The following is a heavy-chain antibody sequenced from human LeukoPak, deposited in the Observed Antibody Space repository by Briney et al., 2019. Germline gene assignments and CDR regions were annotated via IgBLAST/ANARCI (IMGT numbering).Heavy chain of an antibody. CDR3: ARNRFNYYDSSGYYLHP. J-gene: IGHJ3*01. CDR2: ISSSSSYI. V-gene: IGHV3-21*01. D-gene: IGHD3-22*01. CDR1: GFTFSSYS. Sequence: NTGGSLRLSCAASGFTFSSYSMNWVRQAPGKGLEWVSSISSSSSYIYYADSVKGRFTISRDNAKNSLYLQVNSLRAEDTAVYYCARNRFNYYDSSGYYLHPWGQGTMVTVSS.